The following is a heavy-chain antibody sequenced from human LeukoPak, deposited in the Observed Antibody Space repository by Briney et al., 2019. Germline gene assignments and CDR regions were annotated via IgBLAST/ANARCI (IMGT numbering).Heavy chain of an antibody. Sequence: SVKVSCKASGYTFTSYGISWVRQAPGQGLEWMGWISAYNGNTNYAQKLQGRVTMTTDTSTSTAYMELRSVRSDDTAVYYCARVDYYDSSGYYYADYWGQGTLVTVSS. CDR3: ARVDYYDSSGYYYADY. V-gene: IGHV1-18*01. CDR1: GYTFTSYG. J-gene: IGHJ4*02. CDR2: ISAYNGNT. D-gene: IGHD3-22*01.